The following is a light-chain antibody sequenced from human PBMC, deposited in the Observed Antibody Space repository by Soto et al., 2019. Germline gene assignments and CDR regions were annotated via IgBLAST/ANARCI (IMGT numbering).Light chain of an antibody. J-gene: IGKJ5*01. CDR1: QSLLHINGYNY. CDR2: LGS. CDR3: MQGTHWPIT. Sequence: DIVMTQSPLSLPVTPGEPASISCRSSQSLLHINGYNYVDWYLQKPGQSPQLLIYLGSNRDSGVPARFSGSGSGTDFALKISRVEAEDVGVYYCMQGTHWPITFGQGTRLEI. V-gene: IGKV2-28*01.